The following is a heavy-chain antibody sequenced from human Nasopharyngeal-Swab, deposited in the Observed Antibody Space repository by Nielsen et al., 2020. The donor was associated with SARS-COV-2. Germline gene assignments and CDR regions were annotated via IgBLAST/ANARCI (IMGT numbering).Heavy chain of an antibody. J-gene: IGHJ2*01. CDR1: GYSFTGDR. V-gene: IGHV5-51*01. Sequence: KVSGKGSGYSFTGDRNGWVRQKPGKGQEGMGIIYPGDSETRYSPSFQGQVTISADKSISTAYLQWSSLKASDTAMYYCARHNCGGDCYSNDWYFDLWGRGTLVTVSS. CDR2: IYPGDSET. D-gene: IGHD2-21*02. CDR3: ARHNCGGDCYSNDWYFDL.